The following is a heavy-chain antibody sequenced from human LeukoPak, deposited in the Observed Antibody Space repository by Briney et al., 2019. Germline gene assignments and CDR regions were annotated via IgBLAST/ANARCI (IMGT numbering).Heavy chain of an antibody. Sequence: GASVKVSCKASGYSFTGYYIHWVRQAPGQGLEWMGWINPNSGATNYAQKFQDRVNMTRDTSLSTAYMELSRLRSDDTAVFYCARDQNYYDTTAYYRIDYWSQGILVTVSS. CDR1: GYSFTGYY. D-gene: IGHD3-22*01. V-gene: IGHV1-2*02. CDR2: INPNSGAT. J-gene: IGHJ4*02. CDR3: ARDQNYYDTTAYYRIDY.